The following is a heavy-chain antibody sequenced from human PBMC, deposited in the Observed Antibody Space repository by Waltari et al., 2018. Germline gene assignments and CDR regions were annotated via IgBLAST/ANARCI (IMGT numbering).Heavy chain of an antibody. J-gene: IGHJ4*02. CDR2: IFGGGDST. D-gene: IGHD7-27*01. Sequence: EGQLLESGGGLVQPGGSLRLTCAASGFTLTTYAMGWVSQPPGKGLGCVSGIFGGGDSTYYADSVKGRFTISRDSSKNTLYLQMNSRRAEDTAVYYCTKGWGDYWGQGTLVTVSS. V-gene: IGHV3-23*01. CDR3: TKGWGDY. CDR1: GFTLTTYA.